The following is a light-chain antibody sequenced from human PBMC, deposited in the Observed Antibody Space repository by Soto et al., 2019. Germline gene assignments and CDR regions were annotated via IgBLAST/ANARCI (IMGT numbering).Light chain of an antibody. CDR1: QSVSSS. Sequence: EIVLTQSPATLSLSPGARATLSCRASQSVSSSLAWYQQKPGQAPRLLIYDASNSATGIPARFSGSCSGTDFTLTISSREPEDFAVYYCQMRSNWPYTFVQGTTLEIK. V-gene: IGKV3-11*01. CDR2: DAS. J-gene: IGKJ2*01. CDR3: QMRSNWPYT.